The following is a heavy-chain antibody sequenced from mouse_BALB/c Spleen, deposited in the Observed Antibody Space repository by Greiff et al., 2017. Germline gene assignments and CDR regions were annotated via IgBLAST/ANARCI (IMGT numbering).Heavy chain of an antibody. V-gene: IGHV8-8*01. CDR1: GFSLSTSGMS. CDR2: IWWNDDK. CDR3: ARIFGFYAMDY. Sequence: QVTLKESGPGILQPSQTLSLTCSFSGFSLSTSGMSVGWIRQPSGKGLEWLAHIWWNDDKYYNPALKSRLTISKDTSNNQVFLKIASVVTADTATYYCARIFGFYAMDYWGQGTSVTVSS. J-gene: IGHJ4*01.